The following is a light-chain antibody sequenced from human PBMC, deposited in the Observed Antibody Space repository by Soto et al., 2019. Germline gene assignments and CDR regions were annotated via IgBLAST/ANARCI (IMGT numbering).Light chain of an antibody. Sequence: DIQMTQSPSTLSASVGDRVTITCRASHGISGRLAWYQQKPGKAPNLLIYDVSNLESGVPSRFSGTGSGTEFTLTIISLQPDDFATYYCQQYNSYSTFGPGTKVEVK. CDR3: QQYNSYST. J-gene: IGKJ1*01. CDR1: HGISGR. V-gene: IGKV1-5*01. CDR2: DVS.